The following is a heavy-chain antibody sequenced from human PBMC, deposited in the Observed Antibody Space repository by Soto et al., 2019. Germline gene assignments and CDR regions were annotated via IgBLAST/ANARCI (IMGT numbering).Heavy chain of an antibody. Sequence: ASETLSLTRTVSGGSISSSSYSWGWVRPPPGKGLEWIGSIYYSGSTYYNPSLKSRVTISVDTSKNQFSLKLSSVTAADAAVYYCARQKVVPAALSYYYYYGMDVWGQGTTVT. J-gene: IGHJ6*02. D-gene: IGHD2-2*01. CDR1: GGSISSSSYS. V-gene: IGHV4-39*01. CDR3: ARQKVVPAALSYYYYYGMDV. CDR2: IYYSGST.